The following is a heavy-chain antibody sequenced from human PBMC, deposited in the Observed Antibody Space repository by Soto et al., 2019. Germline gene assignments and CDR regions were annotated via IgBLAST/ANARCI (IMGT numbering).Heavy chain of an antibody. D-gene: IGHD3-22*01. CDR1: GGTFSSYA. Sequence: GASVKVSCKASGGTFSSYAISWVRQAPGQGLEWMGGIIPIFGTANYAQKFQGRVTITADESTGTAYMELSSLRSEDTAVYYCAREGGRAYYYDSSGYYNFDYWGQGTLVTVSS. CDR2: IIPIFGTA. CDR3: AREGGRAYYYDSSGYYNFDY. J-gene: IGHJ4*02. V-gene: IGHV1-69*13.